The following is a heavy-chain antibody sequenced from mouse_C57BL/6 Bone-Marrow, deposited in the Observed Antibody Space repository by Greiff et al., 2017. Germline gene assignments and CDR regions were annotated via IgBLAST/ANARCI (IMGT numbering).Heavy chain of an antibody. CDR3: AISYEYDTNTMDY. J-gene: IGHJ4*01. D-gene: IGHD2-4*01. Sequence: QVQLQQSGAELVKPGASVKLSCKASGYTFTNYWMHWVKQRPGQGLEWIGMMHPNGGSPDYNEKFKSEATLSVDKSSRTAYMELSSLTSEDSAVYNCAISYEYDTNTMDYWGQGTSVTGSS. CDR2: MHPNGGSP. CDR1: GYTFTNYW. V-gene: IGHV1-64*01.